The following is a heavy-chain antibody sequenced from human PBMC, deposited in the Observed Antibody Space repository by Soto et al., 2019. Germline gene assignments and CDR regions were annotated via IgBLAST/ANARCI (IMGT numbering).Heavy chain of an antibody. CDR1: GFTFGDYA. V-gene: IGHV3-49*04. CDR3: TTYDYRYCYGMDV. D-gene: IGHD4-4*01. Sequence: GGSLRLSCTASGFTFGDYAMSWVRQAPGKGLEWVGFIRSKAYGGTTEYAASVKGRFTISRDDSKSIAYLQMNSLKTEDTAVYYCTTYDYRYCYGMDVLGQGTTVTVS. J-gene: IGHJ6*02. CDR2: IRSKAYGGTT.